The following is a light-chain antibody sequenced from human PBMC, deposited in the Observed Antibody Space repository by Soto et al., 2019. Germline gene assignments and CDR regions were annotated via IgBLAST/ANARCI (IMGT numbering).Light chain of an antibody. Sequence: QSVLTQPPSASGTPGQRVTISCSGSSSNIGSNPVNWYQQLPGTAPKLLIYNNDQRPSGVPDRFSGSKSGTSASLAISGLQSEDEADYYCAAWDDSLSGPVVFGGGTQLTVL. CDR2: NND. CDR3: AAWDDSLSGPVV. V-gene: IGLV1-44*01. J-gene: IGLJ2*01. CDR1: SSNIGSNP.